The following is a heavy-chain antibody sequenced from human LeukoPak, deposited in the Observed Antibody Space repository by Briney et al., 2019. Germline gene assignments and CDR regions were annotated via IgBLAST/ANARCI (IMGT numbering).Heavy chain of an antibody. Sequence: PGGSLRLSCAASGFTFSRYWMSWVRQAPGKGLEWAASVKEDGSQKNYVDTVKGRFTISRDNAKKSLVLQMNSLRVEDTAVYYCAREAYWGPGTLVTVSS. V-gene: IGHV3-7*01. CDR2: VKEDGSQK. CDR3: AREAY. CDR1: GFTFSRYW. J-gene: IGHJ4*02.